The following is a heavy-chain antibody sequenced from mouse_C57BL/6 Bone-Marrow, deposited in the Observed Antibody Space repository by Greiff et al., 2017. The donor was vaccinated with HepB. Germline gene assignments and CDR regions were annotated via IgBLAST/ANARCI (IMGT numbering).Heavy chain of an antibody. J-gene: IGHJ4*01. CDR3: ARDMDY. CDR1: GFTFSDYY. CDR2: ISDGGSYT. V-gene: IGHV5-4*01. Sequence: EVKLMESGGGLVQPGGSLKLSCAASGFTFSDYYMYWVRQTPEKRLEWVATISDGGSYTYYPDNVKGRFTISRDNAKNNLYLQMSHLKSEDTAMYYCARDMDYWGQGTSVTVSS.